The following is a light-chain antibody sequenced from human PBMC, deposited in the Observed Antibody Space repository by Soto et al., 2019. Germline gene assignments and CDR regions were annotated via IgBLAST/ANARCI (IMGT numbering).Light chain of an antibody. J-gene: IGKJ1*01. CDR2: DAS. CDR3: QQSYSTPWT. CDR1: QSLNTR. Sequence: DIQLTQSPSTLSASVGDRVTLTCRASQSLNTRLAWYQQRPGEAPKLLIYDASTLESGVPSRFSGGGSGTDFTLTISSLQPEDFATYYCQQSYSTPWTFGQGTKVDIK. V-gene: IGKV1-39*01.